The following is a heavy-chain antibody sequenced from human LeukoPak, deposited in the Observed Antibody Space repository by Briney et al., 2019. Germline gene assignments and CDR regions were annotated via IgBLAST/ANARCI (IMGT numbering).Heavy chain of an antibody. Sequence: ASVKVSCKASGGTFSSYAISWVRQAPGQGLEWMGGIIPIFGTANYAQKFQGRVTITRDTSAGTAYMELSSLRSEDTAVYYCAREDDYFYDSSGYYYGYYYGMDVWGQGTTVTVSS. J-gene: IGHJ6*02. CDR3: AREDDYFYDSSGYYYGYYYGMDV. D-gene: IGHD3-22*01. CDR2: IIPIFGTA. CDR1: GGTFSSYA. V-gene: IGHV1-69*05.